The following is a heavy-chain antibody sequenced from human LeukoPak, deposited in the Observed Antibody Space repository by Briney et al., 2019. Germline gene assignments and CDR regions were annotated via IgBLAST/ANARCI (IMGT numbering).Heavy chain of an antibody. CDR1: GYTFTSYG. Sequence: GASVKVSCKASGYTFTSYGISWVRQAPGQGLEWMGWISAYNANTNYAQKLRGRVSMTTDTSTSTAYMELRSLRSDDTAVYYCARDLVYDYVWGSPLSYWGQGTLVTVSS. CDR2: ISAYNANT. D-gene: IGHD3-16*01. J-gene: IGHJ4*02. CDR3: ARDLVYDYVWGSPLSY. V-gene: IGHV1-18*01.